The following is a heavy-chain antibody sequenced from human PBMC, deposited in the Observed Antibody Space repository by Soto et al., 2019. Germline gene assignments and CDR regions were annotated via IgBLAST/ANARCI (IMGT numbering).Heavy chain of an antibody. CDR3: AREDILGARSFDY. CDR2: ISSGSKTI. CDR1: GFTCSSYS. D-gene: IGHD1-26*01. Sequence: GGSLRLSCVASGFTCSSYSVNWVRQAPGKGLEWVSYISSGSKTIYYADSVKGRFTVSRDNAKNSQFLQMNSLRDDDTAVYYCAREDILGARSFDYWGRGALVTVSS. J-gene: IGHJ4*02. V-gene: IGHV3-48*02.